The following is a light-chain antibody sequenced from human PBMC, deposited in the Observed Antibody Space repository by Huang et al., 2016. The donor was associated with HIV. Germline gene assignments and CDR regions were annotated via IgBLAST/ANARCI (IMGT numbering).Light chain of an antibody. J-gene: IGKJ2*01. CDR1: QTISSNY. CDR3: QQYGNSPPYT. Sequence: EVVLTQSPGTLSLSPGERATLSCRASQTISSNYFAWYQQKPGQAPRLLIYGTSNRATGIPERFSGSGSDTDCTLTISRLEPEDFAVYYCQQYGNSPPYTFGQGTTLDIK. CDR2: GTS. V-gene: IGKV3-20*01.